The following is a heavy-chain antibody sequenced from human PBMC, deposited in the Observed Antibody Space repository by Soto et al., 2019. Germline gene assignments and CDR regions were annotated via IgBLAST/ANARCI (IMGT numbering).Heavy chain of an antibody. V-gene: IGHV1-46*01. CDR2: IHYSGATP. CDR1: GYTFTNYY. CDR3: AIGGPDLATIGIFDY. D-gene: IGHD1-20*01. J-gene: IGHJ4*02. Sequence: ASVKVSCKASGYTFTNYYMHWVRQAPGQGLEWMGVIHYSGATPTYAQKFQGRVTTARDTSTSTVYVELSSLTSEDTAVYYCAIGGPDLATIGIFDYWGQGTPVTV.